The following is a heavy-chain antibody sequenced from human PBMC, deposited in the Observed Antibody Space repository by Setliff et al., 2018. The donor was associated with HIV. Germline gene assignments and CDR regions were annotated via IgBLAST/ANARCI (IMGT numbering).Heavy chain of an antibody. CDR2: ISSSGSTI. Sequence: GGSLRLSCAASGFTFSDYYMSWIRQAPGKGLEWVSYISSSGSTIYYADSVKGRFTISRDNAKNSLYLQMNSLRAEDTAVYYCARVAYSSSWYVGPAFDIWGQGTMVTVSS. D-gene: IGHD6-13*01. J-gene: IGHJ3*02. CDR1: GFTFSDYY. CDR3: ARVAYSSSWYVGPAFDI. V-gene: IGHV3-11*01.